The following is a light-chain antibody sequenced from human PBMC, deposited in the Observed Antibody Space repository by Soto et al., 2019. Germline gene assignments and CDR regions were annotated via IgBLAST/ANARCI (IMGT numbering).Light chain of an antibody. J-gene: IGKJ1*01. CDR2: AAS. CDR3: QESYSTS. Sequence: AIRMTQSPSSLSASTGDRVTITCRASQGISSYLAWYQQKPGKAPKLLIYAASTLQSGVPSRFSGSGSGTDFTLTISCLQSEDFATYYCQESYSTSFGQGTKVEIK. V-gene: IGKV1-8*01. CDR1: QGISSY.